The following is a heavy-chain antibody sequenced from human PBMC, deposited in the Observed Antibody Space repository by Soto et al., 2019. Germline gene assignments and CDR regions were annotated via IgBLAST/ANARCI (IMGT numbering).Heavy chain of an antibody. Sequence: QVQLVQSGAEVKKPGASVKVSCKASGYTFTSYGISWVRQAPGQGLEWIGWSSAYNGNTNYAQKLQGRVTMTTDTSTSTAYMELRSLRSDDTAVYYCARHRNPEGAGEAFDIWGQGTMVTVSS. CDR2: SSAYNGNT. D-gene: IGHD6-19*01. V-gene: IGHV1-18*01. CDR1: GYTFTSYG. J-gene: IGHJ3*02. CDR3: ARHRNPEGAGEAFDI.